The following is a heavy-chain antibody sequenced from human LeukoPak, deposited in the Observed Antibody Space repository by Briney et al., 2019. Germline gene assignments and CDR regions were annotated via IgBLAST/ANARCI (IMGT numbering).Heavy chain of an antibody. CDR2: INSDGSST. CDR1: GFTFSSYW. CDR3: AKGNMVAATGDLGY. Sequence: GGSLRLSCAASGFTFSSYWMHWVRQAPGKGLVWVSRINSDGSSTSYADSVKGRFTIFRDNAKNTLYLQMNSLRAEDTAVYYCAKGNMVAATGDLGYWGQGTLVTVSS. V-gene: IGHV3-74*01. D-gene: IGHD2-15*01. J-gene: IGHJ4*02.